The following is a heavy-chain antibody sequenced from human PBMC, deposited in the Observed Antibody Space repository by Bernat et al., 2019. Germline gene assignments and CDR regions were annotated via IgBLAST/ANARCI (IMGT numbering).Heavy chain of an antibody. J-gene: IGHJ6*03. Sequence: QVQLVQSGAEVKKPGSSVKVSCKASGGTFSSYAISWVRQAPGQGLEWMGWINPNSGGTNYAQKFQGWVTMTRDTSISTAYMELSRLRSDDTAVYYCARGPRYYYYMDVWGKGTTVTVSS. V-gene: IGHV1-2*04. CDR1: GGTFSSYA. CDR3: ARGPRYYYYMDV. CDR2: INPNSGGT.